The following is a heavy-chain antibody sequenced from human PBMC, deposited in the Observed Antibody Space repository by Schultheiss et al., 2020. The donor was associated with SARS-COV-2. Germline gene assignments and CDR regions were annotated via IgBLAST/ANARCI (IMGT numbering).Heavy chain of an antibody. CDR2: MNHSGST. CDR3: ARGAKYGSGRFDP. CDR1: GGSFSGYS. Sequence: SQTLSLTCAVYGGSFSGYSWSWIRQPPGKGLEWIGEMNHSGSTNYNPSLKSRVTISGDTSKNQFSLKLSSVTAADTAVYYCARGAKYGSGRFDPWGQGTLVTVSS. V-gene: IGHV4-34*01. D-gene: IGHD3-10*01. J-gene: IGHJ5*02.